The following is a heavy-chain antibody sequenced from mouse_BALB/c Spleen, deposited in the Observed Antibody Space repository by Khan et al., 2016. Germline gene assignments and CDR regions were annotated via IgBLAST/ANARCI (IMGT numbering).Heavy chain of an antibody. CDR1: GYTFTSYY. CDR2: INPSNGDT. D-gene: IGHD3-1*01. CDR3: TRAGYDDAVAY. Sequence: QVQLQQSGAELVKPGASVKLSCKASGYTFTSYYMYWVKQRPGQGLEWIGDINPSNGDTNFNARFKSKATLTVDQSSSTTYMQFSSLTSEDSAVXSGTRAGYDDAVAYWGQGTLVTVSA. J-gene: IGHJ3*01. V-gene: IGHV1S81*02.